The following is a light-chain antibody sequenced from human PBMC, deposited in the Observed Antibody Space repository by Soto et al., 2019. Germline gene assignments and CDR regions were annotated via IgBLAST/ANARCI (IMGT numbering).Light chain of an antibody. J-gene: IGKJ1*01. CDR1: QSVSSN. CDR2: GAS. V-gene: IGKV3-15*01. CDR3: QQHKNWPPWT. Sequence: ETVMTQSPATLSVSPGERATLSCRASQSVSSNVAWYQQKPGQAPRLLIYGASTSAAGIPARFSGSGSGTEFTLTISSLQSEDFAVYYCQQHKNWPPWTFGQGTKVEIK.